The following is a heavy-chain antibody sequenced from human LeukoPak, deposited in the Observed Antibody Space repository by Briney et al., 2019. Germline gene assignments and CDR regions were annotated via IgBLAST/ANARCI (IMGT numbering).Heavy chain of an antibody. V-gene: IGHV1-18*01. CDR2: ISAYNADT. CDR1: GYTFTSYG. J-gene: IGHJ4*02. CDR3: ARDPRAVADTGVATYNY. Sequence: ASVKVSCKASGYTFTSYGISWMRQAPGQGLEWMGWISAYNADTNYAQKLQGRVTMTTDTSTNTAYMELRSLRSDDTAMYYCARDPRAVADTGVATYNYGGQGTLVTVSA. D-gene: IGHD6-19*01.